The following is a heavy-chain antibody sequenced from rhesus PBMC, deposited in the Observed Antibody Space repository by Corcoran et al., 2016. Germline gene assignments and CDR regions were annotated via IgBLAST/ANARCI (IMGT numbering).Heavy chain of an antibody. Sequence: QVQLQESGPGVVKPSETLSLTCAVSGYSISSGYDWSWIRQPPGKGLEWIGYIYGSSGRTNYNPSLKNRVTISKDTSKNQFSLKLSSVTAADTAVYYCARVCNKYYFDYWGQGVLVTVSS. CDR3: ARVCNKYYFDY. CDR2: IYGSSGRT. J-gene: IGHJ4*01. D-gene: IGHD1-20*01. CDR1: GYSISSGYD. V-gene: IGHV4-76*01.